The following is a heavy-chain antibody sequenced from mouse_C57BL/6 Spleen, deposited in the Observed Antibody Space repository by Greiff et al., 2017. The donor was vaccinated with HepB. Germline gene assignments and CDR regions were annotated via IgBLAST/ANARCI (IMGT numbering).Heavy chain of an antibody. J-gene: IGHJ2*01. V-gene: IGHV1-54*01. CDR1: GYAFTNYL. Sequence: VQLQQSGAELVRPGTSVKVSCKASGYAFTNYLIEWVKQRPGQGLEWIGVINPGSGGTNYNEKFKGKATLTADTSSSTAYMQLSSLTSEDSAVYFCAREGMTTVVESYFDYWGQGTTLTVSS. D-gene: IGHD1-1*01. CDR2: INPGSGGT. CDR3: AREGMTTVVESYFDY.